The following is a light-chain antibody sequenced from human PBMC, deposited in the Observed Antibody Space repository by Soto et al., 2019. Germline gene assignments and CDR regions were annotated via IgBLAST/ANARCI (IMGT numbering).Light chain of an antibody. CDR1: QSVSSSY. J-gene: IGKJ1*01. CDR3: QQYGSSPWT. V-gene: IGKV3-20*01. CDR2: GAS. Sequence: EIVLTQSPGTLSLSPGERATLSCRASQSVSSSYVAWYQQKPGQAPRPLIYGASSRAIGIPDRFSGSGSGTDFTLTISRLEPEDFAVYDCQQYGSSPWTFGQGTKVEIK.